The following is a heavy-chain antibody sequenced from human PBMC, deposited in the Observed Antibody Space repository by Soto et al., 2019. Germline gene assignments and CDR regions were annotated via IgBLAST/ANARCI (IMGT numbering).Heavy chain of an antibody. D-gene: IGHD2-2*01. Sequence: GESLKISCKGSGYSFTSYWIGWVRQMPGKGLEWMGIIYPGDSDTRYSPSFQGQVTISADKSISTAYLQWSSLKASDTAMYYCARLRVVPAATVGQNYYMDVWGKGTTVTVSS. J-gene: IGHJ6*03. CDR2: IYPGDSDT. CDR3: ARLRVVPAATVGQNYYMDV. CDR1: GYSFTSYW. V-gene: IGHV5-51*01.